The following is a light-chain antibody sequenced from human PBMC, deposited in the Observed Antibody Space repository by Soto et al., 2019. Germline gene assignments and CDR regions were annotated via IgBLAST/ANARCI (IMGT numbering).Light chain of an antibody. J-gene: IGLJ1*01. CDR1: TGAVTSGHY. CDR3: LIYYSGPYV. V-gene: IGLV7-46*01. CDR2: DTS. Sequence: QAVVTQEPSLTVSPGGTVTLTCGSSTGAVTSGHYPYWFQQKPGQAPRTLIYDTSNKHSWTPARFSGSLLGGKAALTLSGAQPEDEAEYYCLIYYSGPYVFGTGTKVTVL.